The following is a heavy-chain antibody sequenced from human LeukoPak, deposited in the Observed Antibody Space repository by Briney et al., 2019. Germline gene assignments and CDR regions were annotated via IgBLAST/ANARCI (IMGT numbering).Heavy chain of an antibody. Sequence: ASVKVSCKASGGTFSSYAISWVRQAPGQGLEWMGGIIPIFGTANYAQKFQGRVTITADESTSTAYMELSSLRSEDTAVYYCARGAGVGELFPYYYYYYMDVWGKGTTVTVSS. CDR2: IIPIFGTA. CDR1: GGTFSSYA. D-gene: IGHD3-10*01. V-gene: IGHV1-69*13. CDR3: ARGAGVGELFPYYYYYYMDV. J-gene: IGHJ6*03.